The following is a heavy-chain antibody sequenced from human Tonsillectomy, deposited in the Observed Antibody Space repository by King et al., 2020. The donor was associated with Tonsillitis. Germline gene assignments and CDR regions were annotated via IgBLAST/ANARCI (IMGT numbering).Heavy chain of an antibody. D-gene: IGHD1-1*01. J-gene: IGHJ5*02. CDR2: IIPILGIA. CDR1: GGTFSSYA. Sequence: QLVQSGAEVKKPGSSVKVSCKASGGTFSSYAISWVRQAPGQGLEWMGRIIPILGIANYAEKFQGRVTITADKSTSTAYMELSSLRSEDTAVYYCARPPQEGWNDVEHWFDPWGQGTLVTVSS. CDR3: ARPPQEGWNDVEHWFDP. V-gene: IGHV1-69*09.